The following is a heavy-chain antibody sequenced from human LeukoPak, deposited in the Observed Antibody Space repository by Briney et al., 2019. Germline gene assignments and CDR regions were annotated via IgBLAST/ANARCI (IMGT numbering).Heavy chain of an antibody. CDR3: WRDWRNGNLNRFDP. D-gene: IGHD4-23*01. V-gene: IGHV4-39*07. Sequence: SETLSLTCTVSGGSISSSSYYWGWIRQPPGKGLEWIGSIYYSGSTYYNPSLKSRVTMSVDTSKNQFSLKLSSVTAADTAAYYCWRDWRNGNLNRFDPWGQGTLVTVSS. J-gene: IGHJ5*02. CDR1: GGSISSSSYY. CDR2: IYYSGST.